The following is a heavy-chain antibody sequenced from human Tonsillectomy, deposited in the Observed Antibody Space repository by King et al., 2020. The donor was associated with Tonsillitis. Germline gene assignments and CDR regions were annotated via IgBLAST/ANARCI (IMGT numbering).Heavy chain of an antibody. J-gene: IGHJ5*02. CDR2: IYPGDSDT. CDR1: GYIFTNYW. D-gene: IGHD1-14*01. V-gene: IGHV5-51*03. CDR3: ARLPPYGRTSYEGGWFDP. Sequence: QLVQSGAEVKKPGESLKISCKGSGYIFTNYWIGWVRQMPGKGLEWMGIIYPGDSDTRYSPSFQGQVTISADESSSTAFLQWSSLRASDTAIYYCARLPPYGRTSYEGGWFDPWGQGTLVTVSS.